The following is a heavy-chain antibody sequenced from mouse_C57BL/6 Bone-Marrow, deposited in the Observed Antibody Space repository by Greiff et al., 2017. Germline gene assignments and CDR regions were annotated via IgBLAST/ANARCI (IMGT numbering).Heavy chain of an antibody. CDR1: GFTFSDYG. CDR2: ISSGSSTI. Sequence: EVMLVESGGGLVKPGGSLKLSCAASGFTFSDYGMHWVRQAPEKGLEWVAYISSGSSTIYYADTVKGRFTLSRDNAKNTLFLQMTSLRSEGTAMYYCARGGNYLFAYWGQGTLVTVSA. J-gene: IGHJ3*01. V-gene: IGHV5-17*01. CDR3: ARGGNYLFAY. D-gene: IGHD2-1*01.